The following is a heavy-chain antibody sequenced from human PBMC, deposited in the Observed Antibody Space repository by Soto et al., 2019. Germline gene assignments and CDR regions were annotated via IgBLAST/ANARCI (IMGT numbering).Heavy chain of an antibody. CDR1: GYTFTNYD. CDR2: MNPTSGIT. D-gene: IGHD5-12*01. V-gene: IGHV1-8*01. J-gene: IGHJ4*02. Sequence: QVQLVQSGAEVKKPGASVKVSCKASGYTFTNYDINWVRQATGQGLEWMGWMNPTSGITGYAQKFQGRVTMTRNTSIPTAYLALSSLRSDDTALYYCATSVVSTITSFDYWGQGTLVTVSS. CDR3: ATSVVSTITSFDY.